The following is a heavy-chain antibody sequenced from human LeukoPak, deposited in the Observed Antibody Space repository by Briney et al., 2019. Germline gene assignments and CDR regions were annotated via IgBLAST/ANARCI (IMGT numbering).Heavy chain of an antibody. CDR1: GSSISSYY. Sequence: SETLSLTCTVSGSSISSYYWSWIRQPPGKGLEWIGYIYYSGSTNYNPSLKSRVTISVDTSKNQFSLKLSSVTAADTAVYYCAREYSRYHFDYWGQGTLVTVSS. D-gene: IGHD6-13*01. V-gene: IGHV4-59*12. CDR3: AREYSRYHFDY. CDR2: IYYSGST. J-gene: IGHJ4*02.